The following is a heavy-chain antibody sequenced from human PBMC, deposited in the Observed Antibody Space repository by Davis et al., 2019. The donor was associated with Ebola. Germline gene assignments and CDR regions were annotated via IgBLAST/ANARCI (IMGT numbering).Heavy chain of an antibody. J-gene: IGHJ4*02. CDR3: ARDDRYSHSWLGWSL. D-gene: IGHD2-21*01. CDR2: INPSGGST. Sequence: ASVKVSCKASGYTFSDYGITWVRQAPGQGLEWMGIINPSGGSTRYAQKFHGRVTMTTDTSTSTVYMELSSLRSEDTAVYYCARDDRYSHSWLGWSLWGQGTLVTVSS. V-gene: IGHV1-46*01. CDR1: GYTFSDYG.